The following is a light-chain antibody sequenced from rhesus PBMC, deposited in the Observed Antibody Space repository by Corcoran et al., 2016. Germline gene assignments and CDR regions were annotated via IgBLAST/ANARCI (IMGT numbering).Light chain of an antibody. V-gene: IGLV7-76*01. CDR2: HTN. CDR1: TGAVTSGNN. J-gene: IGLJ6*01. Sequence: QAVVTQEPSMTVSPGGTVTLTCGPSTGAVTSGNNPNWFQQKPGQGPRGLIYHTNSKHSWTPARVSGALAGGKAALTLSGVQPEDEADDYCVWDYRDVELVVGSGTKLTVL. CDR3: VWDYRDVELV.